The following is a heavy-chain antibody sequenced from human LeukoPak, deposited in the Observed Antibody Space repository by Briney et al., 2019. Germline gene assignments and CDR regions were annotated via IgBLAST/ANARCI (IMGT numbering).Heavy chain of an antibody. CDR1: GYIFTGYY. Sequence: ASVKVSCKASGYIFTGYYMYWVRQAPGQGLEWMGRINPNSGGTNYAQKFQGRVTMTRDTSISTAYMELSSLRSEDTAVYYCATLRVYDYFDYWGQGTLVTVSP. J-gene: IGHJ4*02. CDR3: ATLRVYDYFDY. D-gene: IGHD6-13*01. V-gene: IGHV1-2*06. CDR2: INPNSGGT.